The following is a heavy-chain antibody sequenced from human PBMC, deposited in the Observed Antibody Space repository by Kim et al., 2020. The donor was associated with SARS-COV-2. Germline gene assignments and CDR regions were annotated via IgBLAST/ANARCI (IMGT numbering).Heavy chain of an antibody. Sequence: ASVKVSCKASGYTFTSYDINWVRQATGQGLEWMGWMNPNSGNTGYAQKFQGRVTMTRNTSISTAYMELSSLRSEDTAVYYCARGRGNWNPGWFDPLGPGNPGHRLL. D-gene: IGHD1-1*01. CDR2: MNPNSGNT. CDR3: ARGRGNWNPGWFDP. V-gene: IGHV1-8*01. CDR1: GYTFTSYD. J-gene: IGHJ5*02.